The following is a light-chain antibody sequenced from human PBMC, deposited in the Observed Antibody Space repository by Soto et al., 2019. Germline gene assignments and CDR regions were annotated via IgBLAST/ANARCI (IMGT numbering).Light chain of an antibody. V-gene: IGLV1-40*01. Sequence: QSVRAQPPSVSVAPGQRVTRSCTGSSSNIGAGYDVHWYQQLPGTAPKLLIYSNSNRPSGVPDRFSGSKSGSSASLAITGLQDEDEADYYCQSYDSSLSSYVFGSGTKVTVL. CDR3: QSYDSSLSSYV. CDR2: SNS. J-gene: IGLJ1*01. CDR1: SSNIGAGYD.